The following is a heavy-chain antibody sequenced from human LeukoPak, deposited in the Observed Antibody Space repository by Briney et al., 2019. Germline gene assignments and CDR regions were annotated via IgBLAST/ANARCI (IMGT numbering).Heavy chain of an antibody. CDR2: INTSGGST. CDR3: SRSQGVNTLWFFP. D-gene: IGHD2-8*01. CDR1: GYTFTSYY. Sequence: VASVKLSCAASGYTFTSYYMNWVRQAPGQGLERIAIINTSGGSTSYAHKFKGRVTMSRDKSTNTVYLQINSLRSEDTAVYYCSRSQGVNTLWFFPRGQGTLFSVSS. J-gene: IGHJ5*02. V-gene: IGHV1-46*01.